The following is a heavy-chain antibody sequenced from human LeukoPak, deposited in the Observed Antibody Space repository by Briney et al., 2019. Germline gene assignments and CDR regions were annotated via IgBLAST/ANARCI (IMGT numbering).Heavy chain of an antibody. Sequence: ASVKVSCKASGYTFTGYYMHWVRQAPGQGLEWMGWINPNSGGTNYAQKFQGRVTMTEDTSTDTAYMELSSLRSEDTAVYYCATLYDYVWGSYRYSNYWGQGTLVTVSS. CDR2: INPNSGGT. CDR3: ATLYDYVWGSYRYSNY. CDR1: GYTFTGYY. V-gene: IGHV1-2*02. D-gene: IGHD3-16*02. J-gene: IGHJ4*02.